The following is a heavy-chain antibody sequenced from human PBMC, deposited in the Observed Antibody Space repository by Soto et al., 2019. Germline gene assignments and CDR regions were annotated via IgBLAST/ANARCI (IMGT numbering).Heavy chain of an antibody. CDR2: IKHYGSEK. CDR3: ARTTYSDY. V-gene: IGHV3-7*01. CDR1: AFTFSSYR. Sequence: GGSLRLSCVPSAFTFSSYRMSCVPQAPGKGLEWVANIKHYGSEKYYVDSVQGRFTMSRDNAKNSLYLQMNSLRAEDRAVYYCARTTYSDYKGQGTLVTVSS. J-gene: IGHJ4*01.